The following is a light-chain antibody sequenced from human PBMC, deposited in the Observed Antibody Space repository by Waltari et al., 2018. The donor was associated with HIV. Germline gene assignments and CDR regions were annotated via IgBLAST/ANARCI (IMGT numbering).Light chain of an antibody. Sequence: NFMLTQPHSVSDSPGTTVTISCTRTSGSIASHSVQWYQRRPGSPPTTVIFDHSQRPSGVSDRFSASIDTSSNSASLTIVGLKTEDEGDFFCHSYDSDNQIFGGGTKLTVL. V-gene: IGLV6-57*01. CDR2: DHS. CDR3: HSYDSDNQI. J-gene: IGLJ2*01. CDR1: SGSIASHS.